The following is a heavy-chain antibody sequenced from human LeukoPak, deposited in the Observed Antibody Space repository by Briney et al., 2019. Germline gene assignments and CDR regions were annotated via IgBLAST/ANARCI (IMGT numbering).Heavy chain of an antibody. V-gene: IGHV2-5*02. J-gene: IGHJ4*02. CDR1: GFSLSTSGVG. CDR2: IYWDDDK. CDR3: AHTALWYYYDSREV. Sequence: SGPTLVKPTQTLTLTCTFSGFSLSTSGVGVGWIRQPPGKALEWLALIYWDDDKRYSPSLKSRLTVTKDTSKNQVVLTMTNMDPVDTATYYCAHTALWYYYDSREVWGQGTLVTVSS. D-gene: IGHD3-22*01.